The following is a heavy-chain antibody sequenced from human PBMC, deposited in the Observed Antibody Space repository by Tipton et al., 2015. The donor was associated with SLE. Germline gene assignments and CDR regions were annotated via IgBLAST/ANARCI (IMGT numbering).Heavy chain of an antibody. Sequence: TLSLTCAVYGGSLSDYYWSWIRQPPGKGLEWIGEINHSGSTNYNPSLKSRVTISVDTSKNQFSLKLSSVTAADTAVYYCASGGSVGATKWFDPWGQGTLVTVSS. CDR2: INHSGST. V-gene: IGHV4-34*01. CDR3: ASGGSVGATKWFDP. D-gene: IGHD1-26*01. CDR1: GGSLSDYY. J-gene: IGHJ5*02.